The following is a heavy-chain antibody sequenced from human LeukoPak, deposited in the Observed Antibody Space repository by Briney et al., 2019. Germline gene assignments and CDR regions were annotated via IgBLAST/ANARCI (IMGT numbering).Heavy chain of an antibody. D-gene: IGHD4-11*01. Sequence: ASVKVSCKASGYTFTSYAMHWVRQAPGQRLEWMGWINAGNGNTKYSQKFQGRVTITWDTSASTAYMELSSLRSEDTAVYYCARDLGSDYSNYWVYWGQGTLVTVSS. CDR1: GYTFTSYA. CDR3: ARDLGSDYSNYWVY. V-gene: IGHV1-3*01. CDR2: INAGNGNT. J-gene: IGHJ4*02.